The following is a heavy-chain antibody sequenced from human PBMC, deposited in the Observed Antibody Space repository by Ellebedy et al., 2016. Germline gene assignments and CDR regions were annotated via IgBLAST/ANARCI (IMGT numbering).Heavy chain of an antibody. CDR1: GFTLSNYA. CDR3: VKDVGYGSGTYYPTYHYGVDV. J-gene: IGHJ6*02. V-gene: IGHV3-64D*06. D-gene: IGHD3-10*01. CDR2: ISSSGDST. Sequence: GGSLRLSXSASGFTLSNYAMHWVRQAPGKGLEYVSAISSSGDSTYYAESVKGRFTISRDNSKNTLYLQMGSLRGEDTAVYYCVKDVGYGSGTYYPTYHYGVDVWGQGTTVTVSS.